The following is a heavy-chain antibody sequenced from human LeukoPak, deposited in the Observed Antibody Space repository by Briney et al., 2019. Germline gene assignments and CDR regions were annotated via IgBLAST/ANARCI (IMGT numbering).Heavy chain of an antibody. V-gene: IGHV3-43*01. Sequence: GGSLRLSCAASGFKFDDYTMHWVRQAPGKGLEWVSFIKWDGRDTYYADSVKGRFTISRDNSNNSLYLHMSSLRTEDTAVYYCAKAYGYNSGYFDSWGQGTLVTVSS. J-gene: IGHJ4*02. CDR1: GFKFDDYT. CDR2: IKWDGRDT. CDR3: AKAYGYNSGYFDS. D-gene: IGHD6-19*01.